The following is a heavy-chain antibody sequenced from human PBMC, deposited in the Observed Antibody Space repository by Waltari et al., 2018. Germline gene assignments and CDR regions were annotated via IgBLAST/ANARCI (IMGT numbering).Heavy chain of an antibody. V-gene: IGHV4-39*07. CDR2: IFYTGST. J-gene: IGHJ3*02. CDR1: GVSIRGSSYY. D-gene: IGHD2-15*01. CDR3: ATLETAADAFDI. Sequence: QLQLQESGPGLVKPSETLSLTCHVSGVSIRGSSYYWCWIRQPPGKGLEWIGNIFYTGSTSYNPSLQSRVTISVDTSKNHFSLKLSSVTAADTAVYYCATLETAADAFDIWGHGTMVTVSS.